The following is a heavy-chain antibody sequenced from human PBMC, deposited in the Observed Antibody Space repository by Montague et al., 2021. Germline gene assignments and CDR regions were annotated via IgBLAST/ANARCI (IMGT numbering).Heavy chain of an antibody. V-gene: IGHV2-5*02. CDR1: GFSLSTNGAG. Sequence: PALVKPTQTLTLTCTFSGFSLSTNGAGVGWFRQPPGKALDWLALIYWDDGKRYSPSLKNRLTVTKDTSKNQVVLTVTNMDPVDTATYYRAHRSSTSLIDYWGQGTLVTVSS. D-gene: IGHD2-2*01. CDR3: AHRSSTSLIDY. J-gene: IGHJ4*02. CDR2: IYWDDGK.